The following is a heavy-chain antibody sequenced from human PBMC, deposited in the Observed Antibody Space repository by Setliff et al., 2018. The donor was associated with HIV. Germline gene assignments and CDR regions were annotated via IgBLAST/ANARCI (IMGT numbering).Heavy chain of an antibody. CDR1: GYTFTGYY. V-gene: IGHV1-2*06. D-gene: IGHD2-8*01. CDR2: INPNSGGT. J-gene: IGHJ4*02. CDR3: ARGPRCTNGVCYCYFDY. Sequence: ASVKVSCKASGYTFTGYYMHWVRQAPGQGLEWMGRINPNSGGTNYAQKFQGRVTMTRDTSISTAYMELSRLRSDDTAVYYCARGPRCTNGVCYCYFDYWGQGTLVTVSS.